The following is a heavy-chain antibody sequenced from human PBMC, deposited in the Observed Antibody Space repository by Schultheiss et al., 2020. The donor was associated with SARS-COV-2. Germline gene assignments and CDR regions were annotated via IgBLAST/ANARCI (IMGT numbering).Heavy chain of an antibody. CDR3: ARAYCSGGSCYDY. CDR1: GFTLYSYA. V-gene: IGHV4-59*12. D-gene: IGHD2-15*01. Sequence: GSLRLSCGGSGFTLYSYAMSWVRQAAGKGLEWIGYIYYSGSTNYNPSLKSRVTISVDKSKNQFSLKLSSVTAADTAVYYCARAYCSGGSCYDYWGQGTLVTVSS. CDR2: IYYSGST. J-gene: IGHJ4*02.